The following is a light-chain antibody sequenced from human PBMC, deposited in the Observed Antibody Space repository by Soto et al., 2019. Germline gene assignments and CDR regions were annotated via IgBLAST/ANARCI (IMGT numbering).Light chain of an antibody. V-gene: IGKV3-20*01. CDR3: QQYNNRPPRAT. Sequence: EIVLTQSPGTLSLSPGERATLSCRASQSVSSNFLAWYQQKPGQAPRLLIYGASNRATGIPDRFSGSGSGTDFVVNINRLETEDSAVYYCQQYNNRPPRATLGQGTRMEIK. J-gene: IGKJ5*01. CDR2: GAS. CDR1: QSVSSNF.